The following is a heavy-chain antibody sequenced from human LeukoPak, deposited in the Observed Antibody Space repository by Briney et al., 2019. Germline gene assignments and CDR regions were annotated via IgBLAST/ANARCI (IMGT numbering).Heavy chain of an antibody. D-gene: IGHD3-10*01. CDR3: AVVRGVITFDY. CDR1: GYSISSGYY. CDR2: IYYSGST. J-gene: IGHJ4*02. V-gene: IGHV4-38-2*02. Sequence: PSETLSLTCTVSGYSISSGYYWGWIRQPPGKGLEWIGSIYYSGSTYYNPSLKSRVTISVDTSKNQFSLKLSSVTAADTAIYYCAVVRGVITFDYWGQGTLVTVTS.